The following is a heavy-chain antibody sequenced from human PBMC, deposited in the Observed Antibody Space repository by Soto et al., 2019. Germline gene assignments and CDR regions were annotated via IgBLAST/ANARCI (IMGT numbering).Heavy chain of an antibody. CDR3: ARVGCSGGSCIDY. Sequence: EVQLVESGGGLVQPGGSLRLSCAVSGVTLSSYWMHWVRQVPGKGLVWVSRMNSDVSSTSYADSVKGRFTISRDNAKNTLYLKMNSLRADDTGLYYCARVGCSGGSCIDYWGQGTLVTVPS. CDR2: MNSDVSST. V-gene: IGHV3-74*01. J-gene: IGHJ4*02. D-gene: IGHD2-15*01. CDR1: GVTLSSYW.